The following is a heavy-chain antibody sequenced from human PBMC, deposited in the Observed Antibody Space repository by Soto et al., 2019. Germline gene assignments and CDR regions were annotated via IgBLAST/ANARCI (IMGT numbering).Heavy chain of an antibody. D-gene: IGHD3-16*01. CDR1: GGSFSGYY. J-gene: IGHJ5*01. CDR3: ARWKYSYADLPGDWFDS. CDR2: IYYSGST. V-gene: IGHV4-59*01. Sequence: PSETLSLTCAVYGGSFSGYYWSWIRQPPGKGLEWIGYIYYSGSTNYNPSLKSRVTISVDTSKNQFSLRLTSVTPADTAMYYCARWKYSYADLPGDWFDSWGQGTLVTVSS.